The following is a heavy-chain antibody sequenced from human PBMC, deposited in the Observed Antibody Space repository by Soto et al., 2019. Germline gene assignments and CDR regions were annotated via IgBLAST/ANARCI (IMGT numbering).Heavy chain of an antibody. J-gene: IGHJ5*02. D-gene: IGHD3-3*01. Sequence: ASVKVSCKASGYTFTSYAMHWVRQAPGQRLEWMGWINAGNSNTKYSQKFQGRVTITRDTSTSTAYMELSSLRSEDTAVYYCAREGITIFGVVIPNWFDPWGQGTLVTVSS. CDR3: AREGITIFGVVIPNWFDP. CDR1: GYTFTSYA. V-gene: IGHV1-3*01. CDR2: INAGNSNT.